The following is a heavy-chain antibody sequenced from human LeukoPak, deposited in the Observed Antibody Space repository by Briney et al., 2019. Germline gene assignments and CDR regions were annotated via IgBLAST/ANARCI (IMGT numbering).Heavy chain of an antibody. CDR1: GFTFSSYG. Sequence: PGRSLRLSCAASGFTFSSYGMHWVRQAPGKGLEWVAVIWYDGSNKYYADSVKGRFTISRDNSKNTLYLQMNSLRAEDTAVYYCARDGTYYYGSGSYSRYYYGMDVWGQGTTVTVSS. J-gene: IGHJ6*02. CDR2: IWYDGSNK. CDR3: ARDGTYYYGSGSYSRYYYGMDV. V-gene: IGHV3-33*01. D-gene: IGHD3-10*01.